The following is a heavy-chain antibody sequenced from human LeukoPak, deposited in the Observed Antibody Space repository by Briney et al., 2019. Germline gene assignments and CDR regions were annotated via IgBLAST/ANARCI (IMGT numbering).Heavy chain of an antibody. Sequence: GGSLRLSCAASGFTFSSYGMHWVRQAPGKGLEWVAFIRFDGSNKYDADSVKGRVTISRDNSKNTLYLQMNSLRAEDTAVYYCAKDRNDYSWRSYTPAFDIWGQGTMVTVSS. CDR2: IRFDGSNK. CDR1: GFTFSSYG. D-gene: IGHD3-16*01. J-gene: IGHJ3*02. V-gene: IGHV3-30*02. CDR3: AKDRNDYSWRSYTPAFDI.